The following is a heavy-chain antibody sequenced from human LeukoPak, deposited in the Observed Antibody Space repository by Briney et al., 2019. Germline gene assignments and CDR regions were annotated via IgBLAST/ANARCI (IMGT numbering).Heavy chain of an antibody. V-gene: IGHV4-59*11. Sequence: SETLPLTFTFSLVSISSHYCNCIRQPPGKGLEGIVYIYYSGSTNYNPSLNSRVTISVYTSKDQFSLKLRSVTAADTAVYYCARQGGRGYYYYMDVWGKGTTVTVSS. CDR3: ARQGGRGYYYYMDV. D-gene: IGHD3-16*01. CDR2: IYYSGST. J-gene: IGHJ6*03. CDR1: LVSISSHY.